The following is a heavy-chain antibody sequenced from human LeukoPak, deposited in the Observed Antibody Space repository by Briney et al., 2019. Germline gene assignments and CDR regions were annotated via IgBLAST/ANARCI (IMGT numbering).Heavy chain of an antibody. J-gene: IGHJ3*02. CDR1: GASIRSGDYY. V-gene: IGHV4-30-4*01. CDR3: ARDCSGGSCYGAFDI. D-gene: IGHD2-15*01. Sequence: SQTLSLTCTVSGASIRSGDYYWSWIRQPPGKGLGWIGYIYDSGSTYYNPSLKSRITISVDTSENRFSLKLSSVTATDTAVYYCARDCSGGSCYGAFDIWGQGTMVTVSS. CDR2: IYDSGST.